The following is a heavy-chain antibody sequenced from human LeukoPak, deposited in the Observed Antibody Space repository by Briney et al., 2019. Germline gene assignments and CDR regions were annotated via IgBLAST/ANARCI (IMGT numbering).Heavy chain of an antibody. CDR2: INQDGSGK. V-gene: IGHV3-7*01. Sequence: GGSLRLSCAASGFTFSSYWMNWVRQAPGKGLEWVANINQDGSGKYYQDSVKGRFTISRDNAKNSVYLQMNSLRAEDTAVYYCVRHVLRDGYWGQGTLVTVSS. CDR1: GFTFSSYW. CDR3: VRHVLRDGY. D-gene: IGHD5-24*01. J-gene: IGHJ4*02.